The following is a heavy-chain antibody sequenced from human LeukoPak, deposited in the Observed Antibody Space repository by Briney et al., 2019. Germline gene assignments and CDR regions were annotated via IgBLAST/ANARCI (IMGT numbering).Heavy chain of an antibody. D-gene: IGHD1-14*01. CDR2: VSFGGDNE. J-gene: IGHJ4*02. V-gene: IGHV3-30-3*01. Sequence: PGGSLRLSCAASGFTFSNYAVHWVRQAPGKGLEWVAVVSFGGDNEHYADSVKGRFTISRDNSKNTLYLQMYSLRTEDTAVYHCTRDRFWSRGFRSGGPLHYFDCWGQGTQVTVSS. CDR3: TRDRFWSRGFRSGGPLHYFDC. CDR1: GFTFSNYA.